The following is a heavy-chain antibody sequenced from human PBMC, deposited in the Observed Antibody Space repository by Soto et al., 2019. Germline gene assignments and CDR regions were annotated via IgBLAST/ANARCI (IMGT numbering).Heavy chain of an antibody. D-gene: IGHD6-19*01. V-gene: IGHV1-46*01. CDR3: ARDQGAGLGFDY. Sequence: QVQLVQSGAEVKKPGASVKVSCKASGYTFTSYYMHWVRQAPGQGLEWMGIINPSGGSTSYAQKFQGRVTMTRDTSRSTVYMELSSLRSEDTAVYYCARDQGAGLGFDYWGQGTLVTVSS. J-gene: IGHJ4*02. CDR1: GYTFTSYY. CDR2: INPSGGST.